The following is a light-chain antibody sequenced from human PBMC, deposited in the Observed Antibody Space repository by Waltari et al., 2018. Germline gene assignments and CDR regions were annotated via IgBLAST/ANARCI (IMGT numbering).Light chain of an antibody. Sequence: QSALTQPASVSGSPGQSITISCTGTSSDVGNYKRFSWYQQHPGKAPKRMIYAVSKRPSGVSDRFSGSKSGDMASLTISGLQPEDEAEYFCSSYAGSSKEVFGGGTKVTVL. V-gene: IGLV2-23*02. CDR2: AVS. CDR3: SSYAGSSKEV. CDR1: SSDVGNYKR. J-gene: IGLJ2*01.